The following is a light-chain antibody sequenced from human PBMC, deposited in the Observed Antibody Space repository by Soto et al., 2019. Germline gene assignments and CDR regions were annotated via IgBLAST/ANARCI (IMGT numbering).Light chain of an antibody. CDR2: DAS. V-gene: IGKV3-11*01. CDR1: QSVSSY. CDR3: QQRSNWPIT. Sequence: IVLTQSPGTLSLSPGERATLSCRASQSVSSYLAWYQQSPGQAPRLLIYDASNRATGIPARFSGSGSGTDFTLTISSLEPEDFAVYYCQQRSNWPITFGQGTRLEIK. J-gene: IGKJ5*01.